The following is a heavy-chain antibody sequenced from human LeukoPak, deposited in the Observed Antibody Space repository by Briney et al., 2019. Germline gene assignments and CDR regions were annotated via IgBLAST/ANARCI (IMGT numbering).Heavy chain of an antibody. Sequence: PGGSLRLSCAASGFTFSSYAMSWVRQAPGKGLEWVSTISGSNNSTYYADSVKGRFTISRDNSKNTLYLQMNSLRAEDTAVYYCAKRGSSSSWDYWGQGTLVTVSS. J-gene: IGHJ4*02. D-gene: IGHD6-6*01. CDR2: ISGSNNST. V-gene: IGHV3-23*01. CDR1: GFTFSSYA. CDR3: AKRGSSSSWDY.